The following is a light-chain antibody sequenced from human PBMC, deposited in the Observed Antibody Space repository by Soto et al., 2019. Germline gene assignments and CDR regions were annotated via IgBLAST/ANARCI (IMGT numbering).Light chain of an antibody. CDR2: GAS. CDR3: QKYDSAPYT. J-gene: IGKJ2*01. Sequence: DIQMTQSPSSLSASVRDRVIITCRASQGISNYLAWYQQKPGKGPKLLIYGASTLQSGVPTRFSGSGSGTAFTLTITSLQPEDVATYYCQKYDSAPYTFGQGTKLEIK. V-gene: IGKV1-27*01. CDR1: QGISNY.